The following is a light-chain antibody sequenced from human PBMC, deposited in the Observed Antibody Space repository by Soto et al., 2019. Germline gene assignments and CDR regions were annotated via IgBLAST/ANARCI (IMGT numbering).Light chain of an antibody. V-gene: IGKV1-39*01. J-gene: IGKJ1*01. CDR1: QSITIY. Sequence: DIQMTQSPSSLSASVGDKVTITCRTSQSITIYLNWYHHKPGIAPKLLIYGATTLQSGVPSRFRGSGSWTDFTLTIRSLQPEDFGIYYFQKSYSIPWTFGQGTKVEIK. CDR2: GAT. CDR3: QKSYSIPWT.